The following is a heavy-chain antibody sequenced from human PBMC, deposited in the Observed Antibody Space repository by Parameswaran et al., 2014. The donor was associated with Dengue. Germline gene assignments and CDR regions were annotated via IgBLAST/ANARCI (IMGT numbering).Heavy chain of an antibody. J-gene: IGHJ4*02. CDR2: IIPIFGTS. D-gene: IGHD3-3*01. CDR3: AGRIWGASYTRYDFDS. V-gene: IGHV1-69*01. Sequence: SWVRQAPGQGLEWMGGIIPIFGTSISAQKFQGRLTVTADESTSTAYMDLTSLRSDDTAVYYCAGRIWGASYTRYDFDSWGQGTLVTVSS.